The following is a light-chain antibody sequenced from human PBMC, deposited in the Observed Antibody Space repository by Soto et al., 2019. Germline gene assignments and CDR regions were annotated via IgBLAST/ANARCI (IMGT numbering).Light chain of an antibody. CDR3: QQFGTSPLYT. CDR1: QTFGRTY. J-gene: IGKJ2*01. CDR2: DAS. V-gene: IGKV3-20*01. Sequence: ESVLTQSQGTLSVPPGERVTLSCRASQTFGRTYLAWYQQKPGQSPRPLIYDASSRATGIPDRFSGSGSGTDFTLTIGGLEREDYAVYHCQQFGTSPLYTFGQGTKVEIK.